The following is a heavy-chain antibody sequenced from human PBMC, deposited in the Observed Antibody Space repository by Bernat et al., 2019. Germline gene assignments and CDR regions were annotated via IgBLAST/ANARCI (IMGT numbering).Heavy chain of an antibody. J-gene: IGHJ4*02. Sequence: QVQLVESGGGVVQPGRSLRLSCAASGFAFSTYGMHWVRQAPVKGLEWVAVISYDGSNKYYADSVKGRFTMSRDNSKNTLYLQMNSLRPEDTAMYYCASGMGYSRYFDYWGQGTLVTVSS. CDR2: ISYDGSNK. CDR1: GFAFSTYG. V-gene: IGHV3-30*03. D-gene: IGHD1-26*01. CDR3: ASGMGYSRYFDY.